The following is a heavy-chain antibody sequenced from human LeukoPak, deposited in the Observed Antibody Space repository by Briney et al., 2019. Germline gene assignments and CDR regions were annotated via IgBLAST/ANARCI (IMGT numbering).Heavy chain of an antibody. V-gene: IGHV3-53*01. CDR2: IYSGGST. CDR1: GFTVSSNY. J-gene: IGHJ6*02. CDR3: AREYCSSTSCPRNYYYGMDV. D-gene: IGHD2-2*01. Sequence: GGSLRLSCAASGFTVSSNYMSWVRQAPGKGLEWVSVIYSGGSTYYADSVKGRFTISRDNSKNTLYLQMNSLRAEDTAVYYCAREYCSSTSCPRNYYYGMDVWGQGTTVTVSS.